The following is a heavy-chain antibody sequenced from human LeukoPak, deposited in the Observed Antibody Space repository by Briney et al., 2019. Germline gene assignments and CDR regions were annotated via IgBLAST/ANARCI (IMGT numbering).Heavy chain of an antibody. V-gene: IGHV3-30*19. CDR1: GFTFSSYG. CDR2: ISYDGSTK. D-gene: IGHD3-22*01. Sequence: PGGSLRLSCAASGFTFSSYGMHWVRQAPGKGLEWVAVISYDGSTKYYADSVKGRFTISRDNSKNTLGLQLNSLRAEDTAVYYCAGSDGYYSPLDYWGRGTLVTVSS. CDR3: AGSDGYYSPLDY. J-gene: IGHJ4*02.